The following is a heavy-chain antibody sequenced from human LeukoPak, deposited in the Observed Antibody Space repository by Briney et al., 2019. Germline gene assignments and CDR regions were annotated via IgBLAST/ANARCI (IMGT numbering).Heavy chain of an antibody. CDR3: ARDILTGPFDY. J-gene: IGHJ4*02. D-gene: IGHD3-9*01. CDR1: GGSISSGGYY. CDR2: IYYSGST. Sequence: PSETLSLTCTVSGGSISSGGYYWSWIRQHPGKGLEWIGYIYYSGSTYHNPSLKSRVTISVDTSKNQFSLKLSSVTAADTAVYYCARDILTGPFDYWGQGTLVTVSS. V-gene: IGHV4-31*03.